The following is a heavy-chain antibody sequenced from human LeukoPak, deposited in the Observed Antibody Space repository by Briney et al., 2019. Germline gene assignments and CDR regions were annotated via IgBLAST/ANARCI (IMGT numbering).Heavy chain of an antibody. J-gene: IGHJ4*02. V-gene: IGHV3-23*01. CDR1: GFTFSSYA. CDR2: ISGSGGST. Sequence: PGGSLRLSCAASGFTFSSYAMSWVRQAPGKGLEWVSAISGSGGSTYYADSVKGRFTISRDNSKNTLYLQMNSLRAEDTAVYYCAKFGKFRVATAPNDYWGQGTLVTVSS. D-gene: IGHD4-23*01. CDR3: AKFGKFRVATAPNDY.